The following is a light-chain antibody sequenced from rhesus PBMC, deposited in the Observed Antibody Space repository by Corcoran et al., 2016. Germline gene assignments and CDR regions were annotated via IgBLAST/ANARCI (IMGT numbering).Light chain of an antibody. Sequence: DIQMAQSPSSLSASVGDRGTITCRASRDSGNWLAWSQQKPGKAPKLLIYKASTLQSGVPSRFRGSGSGTEFALTITSLQPEDFATYYCQQHHTTPRTFGLGTKVEIK. V-gene: IGKV1-21*01. J-gene: IGKJ1*01. CDR2: KAS. CDR3: QQHHTTPRT. CDR1: RDSGNW.